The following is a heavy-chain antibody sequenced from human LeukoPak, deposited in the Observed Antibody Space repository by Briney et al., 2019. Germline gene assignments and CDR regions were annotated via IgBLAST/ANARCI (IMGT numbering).Heavy chain of an antibody. Sequence: PGGSLRLSCAASGFTFSDYYMSWIRQAPGKGLEWVSYISSSGSTIYYADSVKGRFTISRDNAKNSLYLQMNSLRAEDTAVYYCARGFALPAPEPPEIDAFDIXGQGTXVTVSS. CDR2: ISSSGSTI. CDR1: GFTFSDYY. V-gene: IGHV3-11*04. J-gene: IGHJ3*02. D-gene: IGHD2-2*01. CDR3: ARGFALPAPEPPEIDAFDI.